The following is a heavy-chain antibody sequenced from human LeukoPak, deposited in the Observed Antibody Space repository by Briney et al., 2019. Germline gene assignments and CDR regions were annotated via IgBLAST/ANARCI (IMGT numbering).Heavy chain of an antibody. CDR1: SYTFNGYY. J-gene: IGHJ5*02. V-gene: IGHV1-2*02. D-gene: IGHD3-16*02. CDR2: INPKSGGR. CDR3: ARDNSVGDIAWWFEL. Sequence: ASVKVSFKASSYTFNGYYIHWVRQPPGQGLEWMGWINPKSGGRHYVQKFQGRVTMTRDTSISKAYTELSWLRSDDTAVYYCARDNSVGDIAWWFELWGQGTLVTVSS.